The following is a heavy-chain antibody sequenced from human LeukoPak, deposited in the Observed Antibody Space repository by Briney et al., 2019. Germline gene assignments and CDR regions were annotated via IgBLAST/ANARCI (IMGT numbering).Heavy chain of an antibody. CDR2: IGHFAGDI. D-gene: IGHD1-1*01. J-gene: IGHJ4*01. Sequence: GGSLRLSCVASGFTFTNAWMSWVRQAPGKGLEWVAFIGHFAGDIFYADSVKGRFNISRDDAKDSVYLQMNSLRVDDTAVYFCARDPYTGSMFDYWGHGTLVTVSS. V-gene: IGHV3-21*01. CDR1: GFTFTNAW. CDR3: ARDPYTGSMFDY.